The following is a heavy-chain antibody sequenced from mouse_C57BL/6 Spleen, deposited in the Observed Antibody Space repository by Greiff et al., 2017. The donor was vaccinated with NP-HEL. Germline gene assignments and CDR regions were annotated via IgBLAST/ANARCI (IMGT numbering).Heavy chain of an antibody. J-gene: IGHJ4*01. CDR1: GYTFTDYN. Sequence: EVQLQQSGPELVKPGASVKMSCKASGYTFTDYNMHWVKQSHGKSLEWIGYINPNNGGTSYNQKFKGKATLTVNKSSSTAYMELRSLTSEDSAVYYCAREGLMTTVVAHYAMDYWGQGTSVTVSS. V-gene: IGHV1-22*01. CDR2: INPNNGGT. D-gene: IGHD1-1*01. CDR3: AREGLMTTVVAHYAMDY.